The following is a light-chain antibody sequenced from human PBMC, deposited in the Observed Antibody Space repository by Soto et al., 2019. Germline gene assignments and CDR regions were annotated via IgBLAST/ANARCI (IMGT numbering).Light chain of an antibody. CDR1: QSVSGW. CDR2: DAS. Sequence: DIQMTQSPSTLSASVGDTLTVTCRASQSVSGWLAWYQQKPGEAPKLLIYDASALPRGVPSRFSGSGSGTKFTLIISRLEPEDFAVYYCQQHGSSRWTFGQGTKVDIK. J-gene: IGKJ1*01. V-gene: IGKV1-5*01. CDR3: QQHGSSRWT.